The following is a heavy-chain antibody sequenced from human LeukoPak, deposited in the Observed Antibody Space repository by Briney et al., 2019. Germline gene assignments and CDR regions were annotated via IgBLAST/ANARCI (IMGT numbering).Heavy chain of an antibody. J-gene: IGHJ4*02. D-gene: IGHD6-13*01. Sequence: GGSLRLSCVASGFILSDSGMHWVRQVSGKGLEWVGRIRNKANNYATTYSASVKGRFTIFRDDSKSTAYLQMNSLKTDDTAVYYCMIQDVGQLDFDYWGQGTLVTVSS. CDR3: MIQDVGQLDFDY. CDR2: IRNKANNYAT. CDR1: GFILSDSG. V-gene: IGHV3-73*01.